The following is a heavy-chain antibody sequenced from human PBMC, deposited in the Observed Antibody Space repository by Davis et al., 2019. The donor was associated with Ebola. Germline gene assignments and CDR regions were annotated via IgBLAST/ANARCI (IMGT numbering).Heavy chain of an antibody. D-gene: IGHD3-16*02. V-gene: IGHV3-11*06. CDR1: GFTFSDYY. Sequence: PGGSLRLSCAASGFTFSDYYMSWIRQAPGKGLEWVSYISSSSSYTNYADSVKGRFTISRDNAKNSLYLQMNSLRAEDTAVYYCARGVMITFGGVIVRSYYFDYWGQGTLVTVSS. CDR3: ARGVMITFGGVIVRSYYFDY. CDR2: ISSSSSYT. J-gene: IGHJ4*02.